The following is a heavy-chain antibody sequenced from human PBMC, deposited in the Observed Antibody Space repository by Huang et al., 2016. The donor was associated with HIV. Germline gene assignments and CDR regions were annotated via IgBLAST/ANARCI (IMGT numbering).Heavy chain of an antibody. D-gene: IGHD6-19*01. CDR2: MNSDGSST. V-gene: IGHV3-74*01. J-gene: IGHJ4*02. CDR1: GFTFRSYW. Sequence: EVQLVESGGGLVQPGGSLRLSCAASGFTFRSYWMHWVREAPGKGMVWVSRMNSDGSSTSYADSVKGRFTISRDNAKNTLYLQMNSLRAEDTAVYYCARDSQQWLVEDYWGQGTLVTVSS. CDR3: ARDSQQWLVEDY.